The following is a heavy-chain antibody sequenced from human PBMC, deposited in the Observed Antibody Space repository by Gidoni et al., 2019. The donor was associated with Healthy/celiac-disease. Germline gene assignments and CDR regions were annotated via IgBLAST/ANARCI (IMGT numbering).Heavy chain of an antibody. Sequence: QVQLVESGGGVVQPGRSLRLSCAASGFTFRSYAMHWVRQAPGKGLEWVAVISYDGSNKYYADSVKGRFTISRDNSKNTLYLQMNSLRAEDTAVYYCARGPLWYQLLFGWFDPWGQGTLVTVSS. V-gene: IGHV3-30*04. J-gene: IGHJ5*02. CDR2: ISYDGSNK. CDR3: ARGPLWYQLLFGWFDP. D-gene: IGHD2-2*01. CDR1: GFTFRSYA.